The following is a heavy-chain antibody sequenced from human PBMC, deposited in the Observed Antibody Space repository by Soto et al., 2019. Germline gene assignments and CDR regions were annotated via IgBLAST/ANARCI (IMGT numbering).Heavy chain of an antibody. D-gene: IGHD2-15*01. CDR3: ARGRGYCSGGSCYQFDY. CDR2: MNPNSGTT. V-gene: IGHV1-8*01. J-gene: IGHJ4*02. CDR1: GYTFTSYD. Sequence: QVQLVQSGAEVKKPGASVKVSCKASGYTFTSYDINWVRQATGQGLEWLGWMNPNSGTTGYAQKFQGRVTMTRNAYISTAYMELSSLRSEDTAVYYCARGRGYCSGGSCYQFDYWGQGTLVTVSS.